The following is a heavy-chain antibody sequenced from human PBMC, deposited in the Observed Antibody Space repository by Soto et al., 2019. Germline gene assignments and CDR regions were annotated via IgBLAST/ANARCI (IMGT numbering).Heavy chain of an antibody. J-gene: IGHJ4*02. Sequence: GGSLRLSCAASGFTFSSYSMNWVRQAPGKGLEWVSSISSSSSYIYYADSVKGRFTISRDTSKNQFSLKLSSVTAADTAVYYCARQYSGYAAEFDYWGQGTLVTVSS. V-gene: IGHV3-21*04. CDR2: ISSSSSYI. CDR1: GFTFSSYS. CDR3: ARQYSGYAAEFDY. D-gene: IGHD5-12*01.